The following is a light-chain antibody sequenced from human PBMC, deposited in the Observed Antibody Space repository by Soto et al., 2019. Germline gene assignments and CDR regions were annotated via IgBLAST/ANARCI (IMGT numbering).Light chain of an antibody. V-gene: IGKV1-5*03. CDR3: QQYNGFSRT. Sequence: DIQITQSPSTLFASVGDRVTITCRASQSIDIWLAWYQQKPEKAPKLLIYKASTLETGVPSRFSGSGSGTEFTLTITSLQPDDFATYYCQQYNGFSRTFGQGTKVDIK. J-gene: IGKJ1*01. CDR2: KAS. CDR1: QSIDIW.